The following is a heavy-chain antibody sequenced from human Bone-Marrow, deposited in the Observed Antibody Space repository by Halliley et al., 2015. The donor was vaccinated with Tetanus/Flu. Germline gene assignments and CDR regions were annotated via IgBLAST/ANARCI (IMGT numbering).Heavy chain of an antibody. V-gene: IGHV3-23*01. CDR3: AKSVLGSRSWAS. D-gene: IGHD6-13*01. Sequence: WASAVTGSGGTAYCADSVEGRFPISRDNSKNTLYLQMDSLRAEDTAFYYCAKSVLGSRSWASWGQGTPVTFSS. J-gene: IGHJ5*02. CDR2: VTGSGGTA.